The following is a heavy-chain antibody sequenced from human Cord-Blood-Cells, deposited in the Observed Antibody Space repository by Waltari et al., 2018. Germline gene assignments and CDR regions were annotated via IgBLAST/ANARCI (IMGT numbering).Heavy chain of an antibody. CDR3: ARGLGYGGNFDY. Sequence: WIRQPPGKGLEWIGEINHSGSTNYNPSLKSRVTISVDTSKNQFSLKLSSVTAADTAVYYCARGLGYGGNFDYWGQGTLVTVSS. V-gene: IGHV4-34*01. J-gene: IGHJ4*02. D-gene: IGHD4-17*01. CDR2: INHSGST.